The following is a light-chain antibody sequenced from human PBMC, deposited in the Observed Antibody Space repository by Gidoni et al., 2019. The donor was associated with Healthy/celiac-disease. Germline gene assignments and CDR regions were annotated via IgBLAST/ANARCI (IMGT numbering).Light chain of an antibody. CDR2: DAS. J-gene: IGKJ3*01. V-gene: IGKV1-33*01. CDR1: QDISNY. CDR3: QQYDNLPSFT. Sequence: DIQMTQSPSSLSASVGDRVTITCQASQDISNYLNWYQQKPGKAPKLLIYDASNLETGVPSRLSGSGSGTDFTFTISSLQPEDIATYYCQQYDNLPSFTFGPGTKVDIK.